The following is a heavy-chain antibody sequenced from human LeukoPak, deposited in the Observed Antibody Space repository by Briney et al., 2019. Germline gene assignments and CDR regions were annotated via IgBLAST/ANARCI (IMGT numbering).Heavy chain of an antibody. V-gene: IGHV3-23*01. CDR3: AKLPILYCSSTSCYL. J-gene: IGHJ4*02. CDR2: ISGSGGST. D-gene: IGHD2-2*01. Sequence: GGSLRLSCAASGFTFSSYAMSWVRQAPGKGLEWVSAISGSGGSTHYADSVKGRFTISRDNSKNTLYLQMNSLRAEDTAVYYCAKLPILYCSSTSCYLWGQGTLVTVSS. CDR1: GFTFSSYA.